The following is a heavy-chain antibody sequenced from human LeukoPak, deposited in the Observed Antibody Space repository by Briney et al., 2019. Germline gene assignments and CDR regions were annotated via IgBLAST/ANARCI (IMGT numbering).Heavy chain of an antibody. CDR3: AAGSQGVDY. D-gene: IGHD3-10*01. V-gene: IGHV3-74*01. J-gene: IGHJ4*02. CDR1: GFTFTTYW. Sequence: PGGSLRLSCAASGFTFTTYWMHWVRQAPGKGLVWVSHINSDGSSTSYADSVKGRFTISRDNAKNTLYLQMNSLRAEDTAVYYCAAGSQGVDYWGQGTLVTVSS. CDR2: INSDGSST.